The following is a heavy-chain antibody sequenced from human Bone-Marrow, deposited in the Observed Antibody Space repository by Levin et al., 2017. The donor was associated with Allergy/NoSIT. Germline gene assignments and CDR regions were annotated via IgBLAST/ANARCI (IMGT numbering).Heavy chain of an antibody. CDR2: IYPGDSDT. V-gene: IGHV5-51*01. Sequence: KCGESLKISCKISGYRFPDHWIAWVRQMPGKGLEWMGIIYPGDSDTTYSPSFEGHVTISADKSITTAYLQWRSLTASDTAMYYCVRREVGADEENAFDVWGQGTMVTVSS. CDR1: GYRFPDHW. D-gene: IGHD1-26*01. J-gene: IGHJ3*01. CDR3: VRREVGADEENAFDV.